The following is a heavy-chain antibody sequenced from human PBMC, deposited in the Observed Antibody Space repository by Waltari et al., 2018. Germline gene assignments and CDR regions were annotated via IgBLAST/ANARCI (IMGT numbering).Heavy chain of an antibody. J-gene: IGHJ4*02. CDR3: AKDCSSTSCYGAFDY. V-gene: IGHV1-46*02. Sequence: QVQLVQSGAEVKKPGASVKVSCKASGYTFNSYYMHWVRQAPGQGLEWMGIINPSGGSTSYAQKFQGRVTMTRDTSTSTVYMELSSLRSEDTAVYYCAKDCSSTSCYGAFDYWGQGTLVTVSS. CDR1: GYTFNSYY. CDR2: INPSGGST. D-gene: IGHD2-2*01.